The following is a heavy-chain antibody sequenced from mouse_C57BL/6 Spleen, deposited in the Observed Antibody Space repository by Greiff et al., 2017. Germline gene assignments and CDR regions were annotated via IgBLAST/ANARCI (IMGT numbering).Heavy chain of an antibody. V-gene: IGHV1-80*01. CDR1: GYAFSSYW. J-gene: IGHJ4*01. CDR2: IYPGDGDT. Sequence: VQLVESGAELVKPGASVKISGKASGYAFSSYWMNWVKQRPGKGLEWIGQIYPGDGDTNYNGKFKGKATLTADKSSSTAYMQLSSLTSEDSAVYFCARGGDYAMDYWGQGTSVTVSS. CDR3: ARGGDYAMDY.